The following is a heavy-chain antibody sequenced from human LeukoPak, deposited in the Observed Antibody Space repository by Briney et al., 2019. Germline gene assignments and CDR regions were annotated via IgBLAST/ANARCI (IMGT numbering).Heavy chain of an antibody. J-gene: IGHJ2*01. CDR2: IYPSGST. CDR3: ARRRTNAWYFDL. CDR1: GGSISSYY. V-gene: IGHV4-59*01. Sequence: KPSETLSLTCTVSGGSISSYYWSWIRQPPGKGLEWIGYIYPSGSTNYNPSLKSRVSTSADTSKNQFSLKLNSVTAADTAVYYCARRRTNAWYFDLWGRGTLVTVSS.